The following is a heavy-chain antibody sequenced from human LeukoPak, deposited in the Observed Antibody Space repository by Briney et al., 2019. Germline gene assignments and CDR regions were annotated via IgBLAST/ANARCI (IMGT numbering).Heavy chain of an antibody. CDR3: ASFDYSDYVGYSQT. D-gene: IGHD4-11*01. Sequence: PAETLCLTCTVSGGSISSYYWSWIRQAPGKGLEWVSYISGSGSSIYYADSVKGRFTISRDNAKNSLYLQMNSLRAEDTAVYYCASFDYSDYVGYSQTSGPGALVTASS. CDR2: ISGSGSSI. J-gene: IGHJ1*01. CDR1: GGSISSYY. V-gene: IGHV3-11*04.